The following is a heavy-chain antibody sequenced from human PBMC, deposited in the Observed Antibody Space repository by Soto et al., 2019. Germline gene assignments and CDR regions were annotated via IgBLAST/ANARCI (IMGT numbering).Heavy chain of an antibody. V-gene: IGHV4-4*07. D-gene: IGHD1-1*01. J-gene: IGHJ5*02. CDR2: IYATGTT. CDR1: GASISGFC. Sequence: SETLSLTCTVSGASISGFCWSWIRKSAGKGLEWIGRIYATGTTDYNPSLKSRVMMSVDTSKKQFSLKLRSVTAADTAVYYCVRDGTKTLRDWFDPWGQGMSVTVSA. CDR3: VRDGTKTLRDWFDP.